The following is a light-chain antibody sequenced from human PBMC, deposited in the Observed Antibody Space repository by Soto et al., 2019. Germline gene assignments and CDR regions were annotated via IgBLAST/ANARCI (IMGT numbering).Light chain of an antibody. CDR2: DAS. CDR1: QSIKSW. CDR3: QQYDDYPLT. Sequence: DIQMTQSPSTLSASVGDRVTIPCRASQSIKSWLAWYQQKPGTAPKLLIYDASTLESGVPSRFSGSGSGTEFTLTISSLQPDDFATFYCQQYDDYPLTFGGGTKVEIK. V-gene: IGKV1-5*01. J-gene: IGKJ4*01.